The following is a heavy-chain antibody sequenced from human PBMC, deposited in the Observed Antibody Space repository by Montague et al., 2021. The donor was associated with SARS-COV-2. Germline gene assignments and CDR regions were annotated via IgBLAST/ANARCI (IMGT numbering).Heavy chain of an antibody. CDR1: GVSISSGSYY. CDR2: IYSSGST. D-gene: IGHD4-17*01. CDR3: ARDYGDYYYFYGLDV. V-gene: IGHV4-61*02. J-gene: IGHJ6*02. Sequence: TLSLTCNVSGVSISSGSYYWSWIRQPAGKGLEWIGRIYSSGSTNYNPSLKSRVTMSVDTSKNQFSLKVSSVTAADTAVYYCARDYGDYYYFYGLDVWGQGTTVTVSS.